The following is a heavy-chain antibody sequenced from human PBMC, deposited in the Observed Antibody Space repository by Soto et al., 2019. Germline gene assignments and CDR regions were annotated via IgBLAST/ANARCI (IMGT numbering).Heavy chain of an antibody. J-gene: IGHJ6*03. D-gene: IGHD3-10*01. Sequence: PSETLSLTCTVSGGSISSYYWSWIRQPPGKGLEWIGYIYYSGSTNYNPSLKSRVTISVDTSKNQFSLKLSSVTAADTAVYYCARLWFGESGVNYYYYMDVWGKGTTVTVSS. CDR2: IYYSGST. V-gene: IGHV4-59*08. CDR3: ARLWFGESGVNYYYYMDV. CDR1: GGSISSYY.